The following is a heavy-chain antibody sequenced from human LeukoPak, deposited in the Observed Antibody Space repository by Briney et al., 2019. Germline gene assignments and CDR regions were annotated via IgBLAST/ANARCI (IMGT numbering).Heavy chain of an antibody. CDR3: AKYGSYNYFDTSPDY. Sequence: GGSLRLSCAASGFTFSSYGMHWVRQAPGKGLEWVAVISYDESNKNYADSVKGRFTISRDNSKNTLYLQMNSLRAEDTAVYFCAKYGSYNYFDTSPDYWGQGTLVTVSS. V-gene: IGHV3-30*18. CDR1: GFTFSSYG. D-gene: IGHD3-22*01. J-gene: IGHJ4*02. CDR2: ISYDESNK.